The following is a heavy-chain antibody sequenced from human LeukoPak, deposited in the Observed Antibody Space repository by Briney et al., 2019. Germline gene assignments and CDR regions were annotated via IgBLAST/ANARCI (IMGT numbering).Heavy chain of an antibody. V-gene: IGHV4-34*01. CDR1: GGSFSGYY. D-gene: IGHD2-15*01. CDR2: INHSGST. J-gene: IGHJ3*02. Sequence: SEPLSLTCAVYGGSFSGYYWSWIRQPPGKGLEWIGEINHSGSTNYNPSLKSRVTISVDTSKNQFSLKLSSVTAADTAVYYCARGSPSRYCSGGSCYSYAFDIWGQGTMVTVSS. CDR3: ARGSPSRYCSGGSCYSYAFDI.